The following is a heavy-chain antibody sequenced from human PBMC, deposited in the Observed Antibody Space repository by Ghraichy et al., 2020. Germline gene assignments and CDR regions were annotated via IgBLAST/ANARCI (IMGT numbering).Heavy chain of an antibody. Sequence: GESLNISCAASGFTFSSYSMNWVRQAPGKGLEWVSSISSSSSYIYYADSVKGRFTISRDNAKNSLYLQMNSLRAEDTAVYYCARGGYQGAFDIWGQGTMVTVSS. D-gene: IGHD6-13*01. V-gene: IGHV3-21*01. J-gene: IGHJ3*02. CDR2: ISSSSSYI. CDR3: ARGGYQGAFDI. CDR1: GFTFSSYS.